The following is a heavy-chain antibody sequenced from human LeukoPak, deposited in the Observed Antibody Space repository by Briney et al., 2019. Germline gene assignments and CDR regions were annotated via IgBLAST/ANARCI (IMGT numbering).Heavy chain of an antibody. CDR3: ARRGLVAGIYDLVYGFDI. CDR1: GYSFTTFH. V-gene: IGHV1-8*03. J-gene: IGHJ3*02. CDR2: VNPDTGNT. D-gene: IGHD3/OR15-3a*01. Sequence: ASVKVSCKAAGYSFTTFHINWVRQAPGQGPDWMGWVNPDTGNTGFAQKFQCRATITQNSSVTTVYMELSSLTSEDTAVYYCARRGLVAGIYDLVYGFDIWGQGTMVTVSS.